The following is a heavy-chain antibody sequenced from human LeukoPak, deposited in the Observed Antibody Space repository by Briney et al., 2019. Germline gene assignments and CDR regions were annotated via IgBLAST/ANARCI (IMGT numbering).Heavy chain of an antibody. D-gene: IGHD2-15*01. CDR1: GFTVSSNY. J-gene: IGHJ4*02. CDR3: AKDPYCSGGSCHPGPPDY. Sequence: PGGSLRLSCAASGFTVSSNYMSWVRQAPGKGLEWVSIIYSGGATYYADSVKGRFTISRDNSKNTLYLQMNSLRAEDTAVYYCAKDPYCSGGSCHPGPPDYWGQGTLVTVSS. CDR2: IYSGGAT. V-gene: IGHV3-53*01.